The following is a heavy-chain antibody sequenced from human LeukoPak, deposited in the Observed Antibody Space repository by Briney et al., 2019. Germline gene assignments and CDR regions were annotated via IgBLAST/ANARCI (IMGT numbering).Heavy chain of an antibody. D-gene: IGHD4-17*01. CDR3: ARGTVTTGEYYFDY. V-gene: IGHV4-59*01. CDR1: GGSISSYY. J-gene: IGHJ4*02. CDR2: IYYSGST. Sequence: SGTLSLTCTVSGGSISSYYWSWIRQPPGKGLEWIGYIYYSGSTNYNPSLKSRVTISVDTSKNQFSLKLSSVTAADTAVYYCARGTVTTGEYYFDYWGQGTLVTVSS.